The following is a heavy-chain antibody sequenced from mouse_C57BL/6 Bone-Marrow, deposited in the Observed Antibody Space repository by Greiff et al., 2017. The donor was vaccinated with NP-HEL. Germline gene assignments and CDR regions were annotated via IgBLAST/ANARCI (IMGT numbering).Heavy chain of an antibody. CDR2: IDPNSGGT. CDR3: AIYYVVSSSFDY. V-gene: IGHV1-72*01. Sequence: QVQLQQPGAELVKPGASVKLSCKASGYTFTSYLMHWVKQRPGRGLEWIGRIDPNSGGTKYNEKFKSKATLTVDKPSSTAFMKLNSLTSDDSSVYYCAIYYVVSSSFDYWGQGTTLTVSS. D-gene: IGHD1-1*01. J-gene: IGHJ2*01. CDR1: GYTFTSYL.